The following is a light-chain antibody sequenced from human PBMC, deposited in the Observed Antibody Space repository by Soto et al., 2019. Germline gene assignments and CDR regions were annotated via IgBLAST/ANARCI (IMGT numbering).Light chain of an antibody. CDR3: QHYGRSSLT. V-gene: IGKV3-20*01. CDR1: ESVTSNF. Sequence: EIVLTQSPGTLSLSPGERATLSCRASESVTSNFLAWYQQKPGLAPRLLIYGTSSRATGTPDRFSGSGSGTDFTLTISRLEPEDFAVYYCQHYGRSSLTFGGGTKVEIK. CDR2: GTS. J-gene: IGKJ4*01.